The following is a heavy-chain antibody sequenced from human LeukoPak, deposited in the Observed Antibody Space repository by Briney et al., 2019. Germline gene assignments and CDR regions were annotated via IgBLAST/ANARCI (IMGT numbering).Heavy chain of an antibody. J-gene: IGHJ6*02. CDR3: AKVRYSSSYYYGMDV. D-gene: IGHD6-13*01. V-gene: IGHV3-30*18. CDR2: ISYDGSNK. CDR1: GFAFSSYG. Sequence: GGSLRLSCAASGFAFSSYGMHWVRQAPGKGLEWVAVISYDGSNKYNAVSVKGRFTISRDNSKNTVYLQMNSLRAEDTAVYYCAKVRYSSSYYYGMDVWGQGTTVTVS.